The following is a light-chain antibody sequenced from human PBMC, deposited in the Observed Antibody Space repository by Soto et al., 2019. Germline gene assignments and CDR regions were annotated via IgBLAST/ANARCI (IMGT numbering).Light chain of an antibody. CDR1: QSVGSF. Sequence: EIVLTQSPATLSLSPGERATLSCRASQSVGSFLAWYQQKPGQAPRLLIYDASNRAPGIPPRFSGSGSGTDFTLTISSLEPEDFAVYYCQQRNYWPTFGQGTKV. CDR3: QQRNYWPT. CDR2: DAS. J-gene: IGKJ1*01. V-gene: IGKV3-11*01.